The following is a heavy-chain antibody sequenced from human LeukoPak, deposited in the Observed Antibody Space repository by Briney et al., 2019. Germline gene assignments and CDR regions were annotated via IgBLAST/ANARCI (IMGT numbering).Heavy chain of an antibody. J-gene: IGHJ6*03. Sequence: GRSLRLSCAASEFSFSDSGMHWVRQAPGKGLEWVAVISYDGSGKYYADSVKGRFTISRDNAKNTLYLQMNSLRAEDTAVYYCARGHIVVGYYYYMDVWGKGTTVTVSS. D-gene: IGHD2-15*01. CDR2: ISYDGSGK. CDR1: EFSFSDSG. V-gene: IGHV3-30*03. CDR3: ARGHIVVGYYYYMDV.